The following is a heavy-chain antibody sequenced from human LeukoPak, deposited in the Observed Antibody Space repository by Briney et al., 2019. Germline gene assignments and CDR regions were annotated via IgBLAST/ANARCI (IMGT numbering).Heavy chain of an antibody. V-gene: IGHV5-51*01. CDR2: IFPGDSDT. J-gene: IGHJ5*01. CDR1: GYNFNNYW. Sequence: GESLKISCKGSGYNFNNYWIAWVRQTPGKGLEWMAIIFPGDSDTRYSPSFQGQVTISADKSISTAYLQWSSLKASDTAMYHCARRQYGDYLDFFDSWGQGTLVTVSS. CDR3: ARRQYGDYLDFFDS. D-gene: IGHD4-17*01.